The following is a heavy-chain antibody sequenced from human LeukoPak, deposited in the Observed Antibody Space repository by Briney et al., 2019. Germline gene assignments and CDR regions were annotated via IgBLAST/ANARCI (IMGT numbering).Heavy chain of an antibody. CDR2: INHSGST. V-gene: IGHV4-34*01. J-gene: IGHJ6*03. CDR1: GGSISSYY. CDR3: ARSTPVSHSSSWYIYYYYMDV. D-gene: IGHD6-13*01. Sequence: NASETLSLTCTVSGGSISSYYWSWIRQPPGKGLEWIGEINHSGSTNYNPSLKSRVTISVDTSKNQFSLKLSSVTAADTAVYYRARSTPVSHSSSWYIYYYYMDVWGKGTTVTISS.